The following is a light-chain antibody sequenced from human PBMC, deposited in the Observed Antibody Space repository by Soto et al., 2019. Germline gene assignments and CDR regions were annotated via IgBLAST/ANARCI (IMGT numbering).Light chain of an antibody. J-gene: IGKJ1*01. CDR2: GAS. V-gene: IGKV3-20*01. CDR1: QSVSSSY. Sequence: EIVLTQAPGTLSLSPGESATLSCRASQSVSSSYLAWYQQKPGQAPRLVIYGASNRATGIPDRISGSGSGTDFTLTISRLEPEDFAVYYCQQYGSSPWTFGQGTKVDIK. CDR3: QQYGSSPWT.